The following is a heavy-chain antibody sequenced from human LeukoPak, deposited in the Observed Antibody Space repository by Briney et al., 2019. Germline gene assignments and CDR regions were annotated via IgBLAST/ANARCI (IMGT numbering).Heavy chain of an antibody. CDR1: GFTFDDYA. D-gene: IGHD3-16*01. V-gene: IGHV3-43*02. J-gene: IGHJ4*02. Sequence: LPGGSLRLSCAASGFTFDDYAMHWVRQAPGKGLEWVSLITGDGGRTNYADSVKGRFTISRDNSKNSLYLQMNSLRPEDTAFYYCAKSHGSLVWGCDWWGQGTQVTVSS. CDR3: AKSHGSLVWGCDW. CDR2: ITGDGGRT.